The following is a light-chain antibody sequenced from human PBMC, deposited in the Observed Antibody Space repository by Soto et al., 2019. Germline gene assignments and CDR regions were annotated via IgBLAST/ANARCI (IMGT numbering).Light chain of an antibody. J-gene: IGKJ5*01. V-gene: IGKV1-13*02. CDR1: QGISSA. CDR2: DAS. Sequence: AIQLTQSPSSLSASVGDRVTITCRASQGISSALTWYQQKPGKAPTLLIYDASSLESGVPSRFSGSGSGTDFTLTISSLQPEDFAAYYCQQFISYTPIIFGPGTRLEIK. CDR3: QQFISYTPII.